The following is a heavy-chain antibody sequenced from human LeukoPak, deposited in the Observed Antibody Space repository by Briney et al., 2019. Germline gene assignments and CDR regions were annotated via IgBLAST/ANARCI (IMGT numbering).Heavy chain of an antibody. V-gene: IGHV3-23*01. Sequence: PGASLRLSCAASGFIFSNYAMSWVCQAPGKGLEWVSAITGSGDSTYYADSVKGRFTISRDNSKNTLYLQVNSLRAEDTAVYYCAKWGDYDILTGYYDSDYWGQGTLVTVSS. CDR2: ITGSGDST. J-gene: IGHJ4*02. CDR3: AKWGDYDILTGYYDSDY. CDR1: GFIFSNYA. D-gene: IGHD3-9*01.